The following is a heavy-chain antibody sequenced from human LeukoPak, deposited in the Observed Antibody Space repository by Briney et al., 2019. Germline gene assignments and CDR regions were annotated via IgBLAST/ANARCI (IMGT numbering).Heavy chain of an antibody. V-gene: IGHV5-51*01. CDR3: ARRKGYGELFEY. J-gene: IGHJ4*02. Sequence: GEPLKIACQGSGYTFTTYWIAWVRQMPGKGLEWMGIIYPGDSDTRYSPSFQGQVTSSADRSTAYLQWSSLKASDTAMYYCARRKGYGELFEYWGQGTLVTVSS. D-gene: IGHD3-10*01. CDR2: IYPGDSDT. CDR1: GYTFTTYW.